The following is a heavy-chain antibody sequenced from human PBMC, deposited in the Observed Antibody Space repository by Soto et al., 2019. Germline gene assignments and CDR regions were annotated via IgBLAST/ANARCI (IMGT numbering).Heavy chain of an antibody. CDR2: IWYDGSNK. Sequence: GGSLRLSCAASGFTFSSYGMHWVRQAPGKGLEWVAVIWYDGSNKYYADSVKGRFTISRDNSKNTLYLQMNSLRAEDTAVYYCARDGLLWFGEFRGMDVWGQGTTVTVSS. J-gene: IGHJ6*02. CDR3: ARDGLLWFGEFRGMDV. V-gene: IGHV3-33*01. CDR1: GFTFSSYG. D-gene: IGHD3-10*01.